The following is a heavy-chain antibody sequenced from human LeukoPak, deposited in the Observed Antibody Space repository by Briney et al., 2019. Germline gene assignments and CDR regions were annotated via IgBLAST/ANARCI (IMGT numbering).Heavy chain of an antibody. Sequence: PSETLSLTCNVSGGSIINDYWSWIRQPAGKGLEWIGRIYTSGSTNYNPSLKSRVTISVDTSKNQFSLMLNSVTAADTAVYYCARNRSMTTTPGFDHWGQGTLVTVSS. CDR1: GGSIINDY. CDR2: IYTSGST. J-gene: IGHJ4*02. D-gene: IGHD4-11*01. V-gene: IGHV4-4*07. CDR3: ARNRSMTTTPGFDH.